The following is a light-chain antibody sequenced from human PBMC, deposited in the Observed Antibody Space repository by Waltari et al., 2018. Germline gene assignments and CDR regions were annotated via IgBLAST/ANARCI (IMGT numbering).Light chain of an antibody. Sequence: SFDLTQPLSVSVALGQSARLPCRGDIIGSRNVHWYQQKPGQAPILVIYRDNNRPSGIPERFSGSNSGNTATLSISRAQAGDEADYFCQVWDSSSNAVFGGGTKLTVL. CDR1: IIGSRN. V-gene: IGLV3-9*01. J-gene: IGLJ2*01. CDR3: QVWDSSSNAV. CDR2: RDN.